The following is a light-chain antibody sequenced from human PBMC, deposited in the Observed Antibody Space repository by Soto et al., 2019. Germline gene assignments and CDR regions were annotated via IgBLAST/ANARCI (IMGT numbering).Light chain of an antibody. Sequence: DIVMTQSPATLSVSPGERATLSCRASQSISSNLAWYQHKPGQAPRLLIDGASTRATGISVRFSGSGSGTEFTLTISSLQSEDLAVYYCQQYNNWPLTFGQGTRLEIK. V-gene: IGKV3-15*01. CDR1: QSISSN. CDR2: GAS. CDR3: QQYNNWPLT. J-gene: IGKJ5*01.